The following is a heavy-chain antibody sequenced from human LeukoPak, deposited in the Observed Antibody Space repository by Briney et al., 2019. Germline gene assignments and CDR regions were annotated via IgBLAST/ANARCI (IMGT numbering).Heavy chain of an antibody. Sequence: GGSLRLSCAASGFTFSNHGMNWVRQAPGKGLEWVSGISPSGDITYYADSVKGRFTISRDNSKNTLYLEVNSLRAEDTAVYYCASAIQGNWGQGTLVTVSS. J-gene: IGHJ4*02. CDR2: ISPSGDIT. V-gene: IGHV3-23*01. CDR3: ASAIQGN. CDR1: GFTFSNHG.